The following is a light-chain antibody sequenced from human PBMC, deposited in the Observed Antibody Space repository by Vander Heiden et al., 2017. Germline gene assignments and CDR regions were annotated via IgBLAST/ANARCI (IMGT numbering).Light chain of an antibody. V-gene: IGLV3-1*01. CDR1: KLGDKY. CDR3: QAGDSSTAVV. CDR2: KDS. J-gene: IGLJ2*01. Sequence: SYALPQPPSVSVSPGQTASITCSGDKLGDKYACWYQQKPGQSPVLVIYKDSKRPAGIPERFSGSNSGNTATLTISGTQAMDEADYYCQAGDSSTAVVFGGGTKLTVL.